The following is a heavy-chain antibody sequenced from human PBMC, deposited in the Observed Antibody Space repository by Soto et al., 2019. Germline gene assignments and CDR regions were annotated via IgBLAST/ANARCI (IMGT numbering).Heavy chain of an antibody. CDR2: IFPGGTT. CDR1: GFYVNSDY. V-gene: IGHV3-66*04. D-gene: IGHD3-16*01. CDR3: KRHLNYGYIDS. Sequence: PGGSLRLSCAVSGFYVNSDYMSWVRQAPGKGLEWVSVIFPGGTTYYADSVKGRFTISKDSSTKTLFLQMNSLSAEDTAIYYCKRHLNYGYIDSWGQGALVTVSS. J-gene: IGHJ4*02.